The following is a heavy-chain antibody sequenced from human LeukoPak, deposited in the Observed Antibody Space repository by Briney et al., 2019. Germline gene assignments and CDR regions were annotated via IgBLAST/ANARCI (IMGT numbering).Heavy chain of an antibody. J-gene: IGHJ2*01. V-gene: IGHV4-59*01. Sequence: SETLSLTCTVSGRSISSYYWSWIRQPPGKGLEWIGYIYYSGSTNYNPSLKSRVTISVDTSKNQFSLKLSSVTAADTAVYYCARAVSSRTNWYFDLWGRGTLVTVSS. CDR2: IYYSGST. CDR1: GRSISSYY. D-gene: IGHD2-2*01. CDR3: ARAVSSRTNWYFDL.